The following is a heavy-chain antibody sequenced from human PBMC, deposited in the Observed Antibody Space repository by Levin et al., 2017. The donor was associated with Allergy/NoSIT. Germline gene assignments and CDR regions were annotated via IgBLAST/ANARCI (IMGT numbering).Heavy chain of an antibody. D-gene: IGHD6-19*01. J-gene: IGHJ6*02. V-gene: IGHV1-69*13. CDR1: GGTFSSYA. CDR2: IIPIFGTA. Sequence: SVKVSCKASGGTFSSYAISWVRQAPGQGLEWMGGIIPIFGTANYAQKFQGRVTITADESTSTAYMELSSLRSEDTAVYYCARVLTLQQWLAPDYYYYGMDVWGQGTTVTVSS. CDR3: ARVLTLQQWLAPDYYYYGMDV.